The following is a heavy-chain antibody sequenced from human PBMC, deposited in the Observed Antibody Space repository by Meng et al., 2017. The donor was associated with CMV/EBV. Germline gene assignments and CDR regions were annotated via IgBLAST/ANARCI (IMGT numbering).Heavy chain of an antibody. D-gene: IGHD2-15*01. J-gene: IGHJ4*02. CDR1: GGSFRGYY. Sequence: QVQRKQWGAGLLKPSETLSLTCAVYGGSFRGYYWSWIRQPPGKGLEWIGEINHSGSTNYNPSLKSRVTISVDTSKNQFSLKLSSVTAADTAVYYCASSLTYPDYWGQGTLVTVSS. V-gene: IGHV4-34*01. CDR2: INHSGST. CDR3: ASSLTYPDY.